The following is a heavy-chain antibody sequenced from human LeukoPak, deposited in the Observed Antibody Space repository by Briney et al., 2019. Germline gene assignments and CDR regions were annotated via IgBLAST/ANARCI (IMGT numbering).Heavy chain of an antibody. CDR2: ISWDGGST. CDR3: AKDRWGDGYNFDC. CDR1: GFTFDDYA. V-gene: IGHV3-43D*04. Sequence: GGSLRLSCAASGFTFDDYAMHWFRQAPGKGLEWVSLISWDGGSTYYADSVKGRFTISRDNSKNSLYLQMNSLRAEDTALYYCAKDRWGDGYNFDCWGQGTLVTVSS. D-gene: IGHD5-24*01. J-gene: IGHJ4*02.